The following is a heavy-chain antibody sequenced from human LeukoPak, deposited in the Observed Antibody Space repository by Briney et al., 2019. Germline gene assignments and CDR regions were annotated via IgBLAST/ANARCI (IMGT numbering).Heavy chain of an antibody. J-gene: IGHJ6*02. CDR1: GFTFTSSA. CDR2: IVVGSGNT. CDR3: AAPTTPQPDYYGMDV. Sequence: ASVKVSCKASGFTFTSSAVQWVRQARGQRLEWIGWIVVGSGNTNYAQKLQERVTITRDMSTSTAYMELSSLRSEDTAVYYCAAPTTPQPDYYGMDVWGQGTTVTVSS. V-gene: IGHV1-58*01. D-gene: IGHD2-15*01.